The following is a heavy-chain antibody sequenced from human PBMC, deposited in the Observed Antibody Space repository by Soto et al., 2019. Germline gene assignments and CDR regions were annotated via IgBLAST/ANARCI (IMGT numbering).Heavy chain of an antibody. J-gene: IGHJ6*02. CDR1: GGTFSSYA. V-gene: IGHV1-69*01. Sequence: QVQLVQSGAEVKKPGSSVKVSCKASGGTFSSYAISWVRQAPGQGLEWMGGIIPIFGTANYAQKFQGRVTSTSDESTSTAYMELSSLRSDDTAVYYCARARLTTPGQHHYYYYYGMDVWGQGTTVTVSS. CDR2: IIPIFGTA. CDR3: ARARLTTPGQHHYYYYYGMDV. D-gene: IGHD5-12*01.